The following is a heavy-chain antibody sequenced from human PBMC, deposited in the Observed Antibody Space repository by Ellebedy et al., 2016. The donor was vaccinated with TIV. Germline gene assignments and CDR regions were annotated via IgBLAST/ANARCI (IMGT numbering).Heavy chain of an antibody. CDR3: ARGLFFDY. J-gene: IGHJ4*02. CDR2: ISPDNGNT. D-gene: IGHD2-21*01. Sequence: AASVKVSCKASGYSFITYAFSWVRQAPGQGLEWMGWISPDNGNTDYAQRFQGRVTMTTDTSASTAYMELRSLTSDDTAFYYCARGLFFDYWGQGTLVTVSS. V-gene: IGHV1-18*01. CDR1: GYSFITYA.